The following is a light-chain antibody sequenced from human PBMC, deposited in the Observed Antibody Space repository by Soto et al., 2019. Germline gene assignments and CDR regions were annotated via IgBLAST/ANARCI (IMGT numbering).Light chain of an antibody. J-gene: IGLJ3*02. CDR3: TAWDGSLDGRV. Sequence: QSVLTQPPSASGTPGQRVTISCSGSGSNIGTNTVNWYQQLPGTAPKLLIYRTDQRPAGIPDRFSGSKSGTSASVDISGLQSDDEADYYCTAWDGSLDGRVFGGGTKLTVL. CDR2: RTD. V-gene: IGLV1-44*01. CDR1: GSNIGTNT.